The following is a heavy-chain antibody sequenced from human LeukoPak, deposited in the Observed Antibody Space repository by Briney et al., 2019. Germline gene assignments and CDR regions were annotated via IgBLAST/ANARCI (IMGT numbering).Heavy chain of an antibody. D-gene: IGHD3-22*01. Sequence: ASETLSLTCAVYGGSFSGYYWSWIRQPPGKGLEWIGEINHSGSTNYNPSLKSRVTISVDTSKNQFSLKPSSVTAADTAVYYCARGKRDYYDRSGYIVWGQGTLVTVSS. CDR2: INHSGST. V-gene: IGHV4-34*01. CDR3: ARGKRDYYDRSGYIV. J-gene: IGHJ4*02. CDR1: GGSFSGYY.